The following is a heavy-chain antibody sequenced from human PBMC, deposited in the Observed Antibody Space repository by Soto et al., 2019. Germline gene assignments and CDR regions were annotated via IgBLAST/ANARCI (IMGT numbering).Heavy chain of an antibody. CDR2: IIPIFGTA. V-gene: IGHV1-69*12. J-gene: IGHJ4*02. CDR1: GGTFSSYA. CDR3: YLYYYDSSGYYLFDH. D-gene: IGHD3-22*01. Sequence: QVQLVQSGAEVKKPGSSVKVSCKASGGTFSSYAISWVRQAPGQGLEWMGGIIPIFGTANYAQKFQGRVTITADDSTSTAYMELSSLRSEDTAVYYCYLYYYDSSGYYLFDHWGQGTLVTVSS.